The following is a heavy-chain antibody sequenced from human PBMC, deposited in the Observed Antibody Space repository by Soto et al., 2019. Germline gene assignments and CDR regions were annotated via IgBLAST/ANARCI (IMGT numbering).Heavy chain of an antibody. CDR1: GFTVSNLF. J-gene: IGHJ4*02. V-gene: IGHV3-66*01. CDR3: ARDTFGGAYDFCH. Sequence: EVQLVEPGGALVQPGGSLRLSCAASGFTVSNLFMTWIRQAAGMGLEWVSVISSSGTAYYADSVKGRFTISIDSSKNTLFLQMNSLRPEDTAVYHCARDTFGGAYDFCHGGQGTLVTVSS. CDR2: ISSSGTA. D-gene: IGHD3-3*01.